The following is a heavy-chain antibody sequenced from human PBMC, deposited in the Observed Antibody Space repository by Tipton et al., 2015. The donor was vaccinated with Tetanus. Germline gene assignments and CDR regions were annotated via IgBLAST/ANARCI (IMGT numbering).Heavy chain of an antibody. Sequence: GSLRLSCAASGFTFSSYNMNWVRQAPGKGLEWLAYISSRSNVKYYAASMKGRVTISRDNAKNSLYLEMTSLRVEDTALYYCTKDQNLNIYGPGSQYKGGYGLDVWGQGTTVTVSS. CDR3: TKDQNLNIYGPGSQYKGGYGLDV. V-gene: IGHV3-48*04. CDR2: ISSRSNVK. J-gene: IGHJ6*02. CDR1: GFTFSSYN. D-gene: IGHD3-10*01.